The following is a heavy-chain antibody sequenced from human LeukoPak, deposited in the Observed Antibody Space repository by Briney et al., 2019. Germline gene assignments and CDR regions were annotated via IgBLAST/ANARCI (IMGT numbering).Heavy chain of an antibody. Sequence: SETLSLTCTVSGGSISSYYWSWIRQPPGKGLEWIGYGYHTGSTNYNASLKSRVTISVDTSKNQLSLKLISVTAADTAVYYCARRAWYFDLWGRGTLVTVSS. J-gene: IGHJ2*01. V-gene: IGHV4-59*01. CDR3: ARRAWYFDL. CDR2: GYHTGST. CDR1: GGSISSYY.